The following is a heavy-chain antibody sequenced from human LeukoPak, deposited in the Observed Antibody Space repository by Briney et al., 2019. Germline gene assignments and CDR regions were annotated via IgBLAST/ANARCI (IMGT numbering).Heavy chain of an antibody. J-gene: IGHJ4*02. CDR3: ARDLNGDYVFDC. CDR1: GFTFSSYE. D-gene: IGHD4-17*01. CDR2: ISSTGNTK. Sequence: GGSLRLSCAASGFTFSSYEMNWVRQAPGKGLEWVSYISSTGNTKYYADSVKGRFTISRDNAKNSLYLQMNSLRAEDTAFYYCARDLNGDYVFDCWGQGTLVTVSS. V-gene: IGHV3-48*03.